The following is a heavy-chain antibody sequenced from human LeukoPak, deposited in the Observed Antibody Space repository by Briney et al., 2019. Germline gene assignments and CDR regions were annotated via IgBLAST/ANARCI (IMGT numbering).Heavy chain of an antibody. Sequence: GGSLRLSCAASGFIFSSHGMNWVRQAPGKGLEWVSGISPSGDITYYADSVKGRFTISRDNSKNTLYLQMNSLRDEDTAVYYCAKDRRQLWASFDYWGQGTLVTVSS. CDR3: AKDRRQLWASFDY. CDR1: GFIFSSHG. V-gene: IGHV3-23*01. J-gene: IGHJ4*02. CDR2: ISPSGDIT. D-gene: IGHD5-18*01.